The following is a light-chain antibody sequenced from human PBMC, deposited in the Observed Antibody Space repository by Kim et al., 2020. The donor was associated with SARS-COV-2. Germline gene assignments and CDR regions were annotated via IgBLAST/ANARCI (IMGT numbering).Light chain of an antibody. Sequence: GQSVTISCTGISSGANTYSRVAWYQQAPGTAPKLIIYEVSSRPSGVPDRFSGSKSGNSASLTISGLQAEDEAHYYCTSYIGATTLVFGGGTKLTVL. CDR3: TSYIGATTLV. J-gene: IGLJ3*02. CDR2: EVS. CDR1: SSGANTYSR. V-gene: IGLV2-18*02.